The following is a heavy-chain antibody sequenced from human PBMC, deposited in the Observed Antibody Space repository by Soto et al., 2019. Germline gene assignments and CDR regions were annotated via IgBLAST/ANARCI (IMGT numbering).Heavy chain of an antibody. CDR2: IWYDGSNK. D-gene: IGHD2-2*01. Sequence: GGSLRLSCAASGFTFSSYGMHWVRQAPGKGLEWVAVIWYDGSNKYYADSVKGRFTISRDNSKNTLYLQMNSLRAEDTAVYYCASARYCSSTSCRSYYYYYGMDVWGQGTTVTVSS. V-gene: IGHV3-33*01. CDR3: ASARYCSSTSCRSYYYYYGMDV. J-gene: IGHJ6*02. CDR1: GFTFSSYG.